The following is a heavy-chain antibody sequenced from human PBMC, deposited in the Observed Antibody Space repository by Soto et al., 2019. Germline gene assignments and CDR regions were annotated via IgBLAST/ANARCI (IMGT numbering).Heavy chain of an antibody. J-gene: IGHJ6*02. CDR2: ISSSSSYI. CDR3: ARDLDYGDYYYYGMDV. D-gene: IGHD4-17*01. CDR1: GFTFSSYS. Sequence: GGSLRLYCAASGFTFSSYSMNWVRQAPGKGLEWVSSISSSSSYIYYADSVKGRFTVSRDNAKNSLYLQMNSLRAEDTAVYYCARDLDYGDYYYYGMDVWGQGTTVTVSS. V-gene: IGHV3-21*01.